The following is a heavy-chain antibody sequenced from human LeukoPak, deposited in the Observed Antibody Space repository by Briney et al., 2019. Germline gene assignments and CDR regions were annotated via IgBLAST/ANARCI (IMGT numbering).Heavy chain of an antibody. J-gene: IGHJ3*02. CDR1: GVTFSDYY. CDR3: ARSRGFSISDSFNI. Sequence: PGGSLRLSCAASGVTFSDYYMNWIRQAPGKGLEWVSYISGSGSVTYLADSVKGRFTVSKDSARNSLYLQMNSLRAEDSAVYFCARSRGFSISDSFNIWGQGTMVTVSS. D-gene: IGHD2-21*01. CDR2: ISGSGSVT. V-gene: IGHV3-11*04.